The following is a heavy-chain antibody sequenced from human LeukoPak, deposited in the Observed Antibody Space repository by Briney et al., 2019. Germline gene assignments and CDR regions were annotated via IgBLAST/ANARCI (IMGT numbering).Heavy chain of an antibody. V-gene: IGHV3-74*01. Sequence: AGGSLRLSCAASGFTFSSYWMHWVRQAPGKGLVWVSRINSDGSSTSYADSVEGRFTISRDNAKNTLYLQMNSLRAEDTAVYYCVLMVRGGDYWGQGTQVTVSS. CDR3: VLMVRGGDY. CDR2: INSDGSST. D-gene: IGHD3-10*01. J-gene: IGHJ4*02. CDR1: GFTFSSYW.